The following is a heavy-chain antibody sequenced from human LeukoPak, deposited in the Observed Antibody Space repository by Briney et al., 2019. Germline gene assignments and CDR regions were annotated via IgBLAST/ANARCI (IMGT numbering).Heavy chain of an antibody. Sequence: QPGGSLRLSCAASRFTFSSYAMSWVRQAPGKGLEWVSVIYSGGSTYYADSVKGRFTISRDNSKNTLYLQMNSLRAEDTAVYYCARGSHYGPAGTGAFDIWGQGTMVTVSS. CDR3: ARGSHYGPAGTGAFDI. V-gene: IGHV3-53*01. CDR2: IYSGGST. CDR1: RFTFSSYA. D-gene: IGHD4-17*01. J-gene: IGHJ3*02.